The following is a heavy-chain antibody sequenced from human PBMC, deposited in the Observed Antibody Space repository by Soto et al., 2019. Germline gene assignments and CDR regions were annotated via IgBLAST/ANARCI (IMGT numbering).Heavy chain of an antibody. CDR2: ISAYNGNT. D-gene: IGHD2-2*01. CDR1: GYTFTSYG. Sequence: ASVKVSCKASGYTFTSYGISWVRQAPGQGLEWMGWISAYNGNTNYAQKLQGRVTMTTDTSTSTAYMELRSLRSDDTAVYYCAREEGIVVVPAAIGGYYYSGMDVWGQGTTVTVSS. CDR3: AREEGIVVVPAAIGGYYYSGMDV. V-gene: IGHV1-18*01. J-gene: IGHJ6*02.